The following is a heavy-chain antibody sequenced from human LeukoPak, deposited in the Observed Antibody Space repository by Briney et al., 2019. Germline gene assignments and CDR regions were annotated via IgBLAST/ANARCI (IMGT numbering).Heavy chain of an antibody. CDR3: ARQVFAGGNDAFDI. CDR2: IYYSGST. V-gene: IGHV4-59*08. Sequence: MPSETLSPTCTVSGGSISSYYWSWIRQPPGKGLEWIGYIYYSGSTNYNPSLKSRVTISVDTSKNQFSLKLSSVTAADTAVYYCARQVFAGGNDAFDIWGQGTMVTVSS. D-gene: IGHD1-1*01. CDR1: GGSISSYY. J-gene: IGHJ3*02.